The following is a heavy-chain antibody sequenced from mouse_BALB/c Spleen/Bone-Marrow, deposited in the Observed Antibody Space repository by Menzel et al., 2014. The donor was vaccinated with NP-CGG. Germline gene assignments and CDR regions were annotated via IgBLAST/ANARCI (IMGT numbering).Heavy chain of an antibody. V-gene: IGHV1S74*01. CDR3: AXPSDGNPXAX. J-gene: IGHJ3*01. D-gene: IGHD6-1*01. CDR1: GYSFTSYW. Sequence: QVQLQQSGPQLVRPGASVKISCKASGYSFTSYWMHRVKQRPGQGLEWIGMIDPSDSETRLNQKFKDKATLTVDKSSSTAYMQLSSPTSXXSAVXYXAXPSDGNPXAXWGXXTLVTVSA. CDR2: IDPSDSET.